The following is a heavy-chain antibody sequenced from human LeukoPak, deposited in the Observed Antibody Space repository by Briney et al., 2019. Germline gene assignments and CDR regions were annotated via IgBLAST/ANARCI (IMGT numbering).Heavy chain of an antibody. V-gene: IGHV4-39*01. J-gene: IGHJ6*02. D-gene: IGHD3-10*01. CDR2: MYDSGST. Sequence: SGTLSLTCTVSGGSISSGSYYWGWVRQPPGKGLEWIGSMYDSGSTYYNQSLKSRVTISIDTSKHQFSLKLSYVTAADTAVYYCARSYYGSGSRLDVWGQGTTVTVSS. CDR1: GGSISSGSYY. CDR3: ARSYYGSGSRLDV.